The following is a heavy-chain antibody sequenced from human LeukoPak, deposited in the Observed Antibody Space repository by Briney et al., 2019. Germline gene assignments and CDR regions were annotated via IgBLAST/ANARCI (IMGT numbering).Heavy chain of an antibody. J-gene: IGHJ6*03. D-gene: IGHD1-26*01. CDR3: ARVSASGSYLYYYYYYMDV. CDR1: GFTFSSHW. CDR2: IKQDGSEK. V-gene: IGHV3-7*01. Sequence: GGSLRLSCAASGFTFSSHWMSWVRQAPGKGLEWVANIKQDGSEKYYVDSVKGRFTISRDNAKNSLYLQMNSLRAEDTAVYYCARVSASGSYLYYYYYYMDVWGKGTTVTVSS.